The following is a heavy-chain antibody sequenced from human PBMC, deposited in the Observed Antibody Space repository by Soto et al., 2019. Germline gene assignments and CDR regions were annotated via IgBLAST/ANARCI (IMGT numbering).Heavy chain of an antibody. J-gene: IGHJ6*03. CDR3: AKAYYYYMDV. Sequence: GGSLRLSCAASGFIFDDYAMHWVRQAPGKGLEWVSHISWNSGDIDYADSVKGRFTISRDNAKNSLYLQMNSLRAEDTALYYCAKAYYYYMDVWGKGTTVTVSS. CDR1: GFIFDDYA. CDR2: ISWNSGDI. V-gene: IGHV3-9*01.